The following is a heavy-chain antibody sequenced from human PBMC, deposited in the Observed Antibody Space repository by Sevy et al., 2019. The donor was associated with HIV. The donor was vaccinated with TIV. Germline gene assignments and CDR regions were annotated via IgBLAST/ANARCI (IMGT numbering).Heavy chain of an antibody. CDR1: GFTFSKYW. V-gene: IGHV3-7*01. D-gene: IGHD1-7*01. CDR2: IKQDAGQK. CDR3: ARDDGNYYFHY. J-gene: IGHJ4*02. Sequence: GGSLRLSCAASGFTFSKYWMGWVRQAPGKGLEWVDNIKQDAGQKYYVDSVKGRFTISRDKAKNSLYLQMNSLRAEDTAVYFCARDDGNYYFHYWGQGTLVTVSS.